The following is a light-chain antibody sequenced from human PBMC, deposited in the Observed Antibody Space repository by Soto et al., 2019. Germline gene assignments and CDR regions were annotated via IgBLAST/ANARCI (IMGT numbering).Light chain of an antibody. CDR2: AAS. CDR1: ENIRSY. CDR3: QQSYKTPWT. J-gene: IGKJ1*01. Sequence: DLQMTQSPSSLSASVGDRVTITCRANENIRSYLIWYQHKLGQAPKLLIHAASVLASGVPSRFSGSESGTDFTLTISGLEHEDSATYYCQQSYKTPWTFGQGTKVEI. V-gene: IGKV1-39*01.